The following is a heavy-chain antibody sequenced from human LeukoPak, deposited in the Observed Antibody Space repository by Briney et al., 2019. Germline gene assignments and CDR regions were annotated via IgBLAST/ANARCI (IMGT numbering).Heavy chain of an antibody. J-gene: IGHJ3*02. CDR3: ARVGVPYCSSTSCYRTGAFDI. CDR2: NK. D-gene: IGHD2-2*02. CDR1: GFTFSSYA. Sequence: GGSLRLSCAASGFTFSSYAMHWVRQAPGKGLEWVAVNKYYADSVKGRFTISRDNSKNTLYLQMNSLRAEDTAVYYCARVGVPYCSSTSCYRTGAFDIWGRGTMVTVSS. V-gene: IGHV3-30-3*01.